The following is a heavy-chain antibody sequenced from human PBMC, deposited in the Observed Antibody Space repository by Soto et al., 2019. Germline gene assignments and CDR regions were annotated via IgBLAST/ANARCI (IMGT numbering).Heavy chain of an antibody. Sequence: GASVKVSCKASGYTFTSYAMHWVRQAPGQRLEWMGWINAGNGNTKYSQKFQGRVTITRDTSASTAYMQLSSLRSEDAAVYHCARAYCSSTSCYDYYYYMDVWGKGTTVTVSS. V-gene: IGHV1-3*01. J-gene: IGHJ6*03. CDR3: ARAYCSSTSCYDYYYYMDV. D-gene: IGHD2-2*01. CDR2: INAGNGNT. CDR1: GYTFTSYA.